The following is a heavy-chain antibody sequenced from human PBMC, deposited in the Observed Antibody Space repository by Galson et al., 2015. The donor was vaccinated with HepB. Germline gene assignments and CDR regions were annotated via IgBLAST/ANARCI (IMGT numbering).Heavy chain of an antibody. CDR2: IYYSGST. D-gene: IGHD2-15*01. CDR3: ARFVTGRQKSDAFDI. J-gene: IGHJ3*02. V-gene: IGHV4-59*01. Sequence: ETLSLTCTVSGGSISSYYWSWIRQPPGKGLEWIGYIYYSGSTNYNPSLKSRVTISVDTSKNQFSLKLSSVTAADTAVYYCARFVTGRQKSDAFDIWGQGTMVTVSS. CDR1: GGSISSYY.